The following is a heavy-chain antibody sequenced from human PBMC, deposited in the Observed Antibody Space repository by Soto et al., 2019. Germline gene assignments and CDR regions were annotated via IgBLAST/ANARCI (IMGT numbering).Heavy chain of an antibody. Sequence: QVQLQQWGAGLLKPSETLSLTCAVYGGSFSGYYWSWIRQPPGKGLEWIGEINHSGSTNYNPSLKSRVTISVDTSKNQFSLKLSSVTAADTAVYYCARGRGYDFWSGYYRVGRDGPTPRYYYYYMDVWGKGTTVTVSS. CDR2: INHSGST. CDR1: GGSFSGYY. CDR3: ARGRGYDFWSGYYRVGRDGPTPRYYYYYMDV. J-gene: IGHJ6*03. V-gene: IGHV4-34*01. D-gene: IGHD3-3*01.